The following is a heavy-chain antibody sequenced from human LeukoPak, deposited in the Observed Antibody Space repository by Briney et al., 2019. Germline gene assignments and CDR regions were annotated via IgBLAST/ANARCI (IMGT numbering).Heavy chain of an antibody. D-gene: IGHD6-19*01. V-gene: IGHV4-59*04. CDR1: GGSISSYY. J-gene: IGHJ4*01. Sequence: SETLSLTCTVSGGSISSYYWSWIRQPPGKGLEWIGSIYHSGSPYYNPSLTSRLTLSVDTSRNQFSLKLSSVTVADTAVYYCARWQLLVMDYFDSWGQGTLVFVSS. CDR2: IYHSGSP. CDR3: ARWQLLVMDYFDS.